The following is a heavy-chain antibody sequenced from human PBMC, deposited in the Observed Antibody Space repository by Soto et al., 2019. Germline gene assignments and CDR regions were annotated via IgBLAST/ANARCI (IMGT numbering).Heavy chain of an antibody. D-gene: IGHD1-26*01. CDR2: IYSGGTI. V-gene: IGHV3-66*01. J-gene: IGHJ5*02. CDR3: AREGGSLNWFDP. Sequence: GGSLRLSCAASGFTVSSNYMSWVRQAPGKGLEWVSVIYSGGTIYYADSVKGRFTISRDNAKNSLYLQMNSLRDEDTAVYYCAREGGSLNWFDPWGQGTLVTVSS. CDR1: GFTVSSNY.